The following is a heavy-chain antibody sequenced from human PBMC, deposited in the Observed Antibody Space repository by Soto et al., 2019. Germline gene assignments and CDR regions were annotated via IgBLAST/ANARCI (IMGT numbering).Heavy chain of an antibody. CDR3: ARDRGISNYPANIHSYYMDV. CDR2: IYSGGST. J-gene: IGHJ6*03. Sequence: GGSLRLSCVASGFTVTTNYMTWVRQAPGKGLEWVSTIYSGGSTYYADSVKGRFTISRDNSENSLFLHMNSLRGEDTAVYYCARDRGISNYPANIHSYYMDVWGKGTTVTVSS. D-gene: IGHD4-4*01. CDR1: GFTVTTNY. V-gene: IGHV3-66*01.